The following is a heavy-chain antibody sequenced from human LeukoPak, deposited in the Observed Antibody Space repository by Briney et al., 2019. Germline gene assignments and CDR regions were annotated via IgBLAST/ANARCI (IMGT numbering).Heavy chain of an antibody. J-gene: IGHJ5*02. D-gene: IGHD1-26*01. CDR3: ARHVGATRDLDP. CDR2: ISPNNGGT. V-gene: IGHV1-2*02. CDR1: GYIFTGYF. Sequence: ASVKVSCKASGYIFTGYFLHWVRQAPGQGLEWMGWISPNNGGTYYAQKFRDRVTMTRDTSISTVYMELSRLRSDDTAVYYRARHVGATRDLDPWGQGTLVTVSS.